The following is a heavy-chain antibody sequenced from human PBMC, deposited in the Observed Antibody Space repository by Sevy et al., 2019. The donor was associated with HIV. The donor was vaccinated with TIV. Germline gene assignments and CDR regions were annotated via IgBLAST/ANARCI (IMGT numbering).Heavy chain of an antibody. V-gene: IGHV3-30*02. CDR1: GFTFSSCG. Sequence: GGSLRLSCAASGFTFSSCGMHWVRQAPGKGLEWVAFIRYDGSNKYYADSVKGRFTISRDNSKNTLYLQMNSLRAEETAVYYCATSRYCSGGSCYGADYYYGMDVWGQGTTVTVSS. D-gene: IGHD2-15*01. CDR3: ATSRYCSGGSCYGADYYYGMDV. J-gene: IGHJ6*02. CDR2: IRYDGSNK.